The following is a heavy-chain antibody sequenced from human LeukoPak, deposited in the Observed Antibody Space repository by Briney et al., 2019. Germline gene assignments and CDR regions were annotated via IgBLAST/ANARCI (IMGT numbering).Heavy chain of an antibody. CDR3: ARARQQLVYYYYYYMDV. CDR1: GGSISSYY. V-gene: IGHV4-4*07. CDR2: IYTSGST. D-gene: IGHD6-13*01. J-gene: IGHJ6*03. Sequence: SETLSLTCTVSGGSISSYYWSWIRQPAGKGLEWIGRIYTSGSTNYNPSLKSRVTMSVDTSKNQFPLKLSSVTAADTAVYYCARARQQLVYYYYYYMDVWGKGTTVTVSS.